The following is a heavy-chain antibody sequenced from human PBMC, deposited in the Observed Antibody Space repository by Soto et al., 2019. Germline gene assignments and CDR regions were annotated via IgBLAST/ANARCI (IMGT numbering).Heavy chain of an antibody. CDR2: IYPGDSDT. V-gene: IGHV5-51*01. D-gene: IGHD2-2*02. CDR3: ARYQDCSSTGCYTSYYYGMDV. J-gene: IGHJ6*02. CDR1: GYSFTSYW. Sequence: GESLKISCKGSGYSFTSYWIGWVRQMPGKGLEWMGIIYPGDSDTRYSPSFQGQVTISADKSISTAYLQWSSLKASDTAMYYCARYQDCSSTGCYTSYYYGMDVWGQGTTVTVSS.